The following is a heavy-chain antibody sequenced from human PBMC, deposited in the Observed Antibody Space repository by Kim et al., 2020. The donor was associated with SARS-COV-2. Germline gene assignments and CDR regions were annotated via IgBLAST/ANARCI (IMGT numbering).Heavy chain of an antibody. CDR3: AKPPGGSGSHAADP. CDR2: ISYDGSNK. Sequence: GGSLRLSCAASGFTFSSYGMHWVRQAPGKGLEWVAVISYDGSNKYYADSVKGRFTISRDNSKNTLYLQMNSLRAEDTAVYYCAKPPGGSGSHAADPWGQGTLVTVSS. V-gene: IGHV3-30*18. CDR1: GFTFSSYG. J-gene: IGHJ5*02. D-gene: IGHD3-10*01.